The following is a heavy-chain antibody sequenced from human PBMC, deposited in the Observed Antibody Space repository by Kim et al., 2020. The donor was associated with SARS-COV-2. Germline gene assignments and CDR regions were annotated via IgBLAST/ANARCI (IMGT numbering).Heavy chain of an antibody. J-gene: IGHJ5*02. CDR2: INHSETT. CDR1: GGSFTGYY. D-gene: IGHD3-22*01. CDR3: ARSRVSYYYETRGVFDP. Sequence: SETLSLTCGVYGGSFTGYYWSWIRQSPGKGLEWIGEINHSETTDYNPSLKSRVSMSVDTARKQISLNLTSVTAADTGVYYCARSRVSYYYETRGVFDPWGQGSLVTVSS. V-gene: IGHV4-34*01.